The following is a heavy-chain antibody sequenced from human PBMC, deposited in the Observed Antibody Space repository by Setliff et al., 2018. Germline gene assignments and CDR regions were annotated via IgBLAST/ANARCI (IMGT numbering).Heavy chain of an antibody. V-gene: IGHV1-18*01. CDR3: ARDFWAYCGGDCSVFDY. Sequence: VKVSCKASGYTFISYGISWVRQAPGQGLEWMGWISAYNGNTNYAQKLQGRVTMTTDTSTSTAYMELRSLRSDDTAVYYCARDFWAYCGGDCSVFDYWGQGTLVTVSS. CDR1: GYTFISYG. D-gene: IGHD2-21*02. J-gene: IGHJ4*02. CDR2: ISAYNGNT.